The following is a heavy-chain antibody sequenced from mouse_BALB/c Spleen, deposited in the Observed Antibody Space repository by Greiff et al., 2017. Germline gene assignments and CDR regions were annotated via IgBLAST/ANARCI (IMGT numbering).Heavy chain of an antibody. J-gene: IGHJ1*01. CDR3: ASYYDWYFDV. CDR2: IDPENGNT. V-gene: IGHV14-1*02. CDR1: GFNIKDYY. D-gene: IGHD1-1*01. Sequence: VQLQQSGAELVRPGALVKLSCKASGFNIKDYYMHWVKQRPEQGLEWIGWIDPENGNTIYDPKFQGKASITADTSSNTAYLQLSSLTSEDTAVYYCASYYDWYFDVWGAGTTVTVSS.